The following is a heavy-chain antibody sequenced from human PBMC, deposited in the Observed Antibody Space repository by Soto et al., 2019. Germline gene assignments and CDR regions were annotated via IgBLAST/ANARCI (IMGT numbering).Heavy chain of an antibody. J-gene: IGHJ4*02. CDR3: ARPADSSGSCFDY. CDR1: GYSFTSYW. Sequence: GESLKISCKGSGYSFTSYWIGWVRQMPGKGLEWMGIIYPGDSDTRYSPSLQGQVTISADKSISTAYLQWSSLKASDTAMYYCARPADSSGSCFDYWGQGTLVTVSS. V-gene: IGHV5-51*01. CDR2: IYPGDSDT. D-gene: IGHD3-22*01.